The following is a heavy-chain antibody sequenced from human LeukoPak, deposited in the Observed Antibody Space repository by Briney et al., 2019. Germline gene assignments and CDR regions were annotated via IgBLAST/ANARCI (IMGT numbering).Heavy chain of an antibody. CDR1: GGSISSSSYY. D-gene: IGHD1-26*01. V-gene: IGHV4-39*01. J-gene: IGHJ4*02. CDR3: ASSGSYRDDY. CDR2: IYYSGST. Sequence: SETLSLTCTVPGGSISSSSYYWGWIRQPPGKGLEWIGSIYYSGSTYYNPSLKSRVTISVDTSKNQFSLKLSSVTAADTAVYYCASSGSYRDDYWGQGTLVTVSS.